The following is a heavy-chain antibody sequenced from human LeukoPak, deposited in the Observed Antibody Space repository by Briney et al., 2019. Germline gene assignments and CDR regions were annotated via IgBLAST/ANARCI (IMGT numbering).Heavy chain of an antibody. CDR1: GFTFSSYG. D-gene: IGHD6-13*01. J-gene: IGHJ4*02. Sequence: GGSLRLSCAASGFTFSSYGMHWVRQAPGKGLEWVAVIWYDGSNKYYADSVKGRFTISRDNAKNSLYLQMNSLRAEDTAVYYCASPYSSNTLDYWGQGTLVTVSS. V-gene: IGHV3-33*03. CDR2: IWYDGSNK. CDR3: ASPYSSNTLDY.